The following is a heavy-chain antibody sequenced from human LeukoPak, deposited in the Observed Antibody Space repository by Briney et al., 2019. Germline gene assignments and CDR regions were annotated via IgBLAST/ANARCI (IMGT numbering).Heavy chain of an antibody. V-gene: IGHV4-39*07. Sequence: PSETLSLTCTVSGGSISSSSYYWGWIRQPPGKGLEWIGSIYYSGSTYYNPSLKSRVTISVDTSKNQFSLKLSSVTAADTAVYYCAREDYDYVWGSYRTHSHFDYWGQGTLVTVSS. D-gene: IGHD3-16*02. CDR1: GGSISSSSYY. J-gene: IGHJ4*02. CDR2: IYYSGST. CDR3: AREDYDYVWGSYRTHSHFDY.